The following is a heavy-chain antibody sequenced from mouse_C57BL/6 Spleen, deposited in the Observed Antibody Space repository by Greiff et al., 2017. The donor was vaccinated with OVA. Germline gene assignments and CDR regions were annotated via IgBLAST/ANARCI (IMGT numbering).Heavy chain of an antibody. J-gene: IGHJ1*03. CDR1: GYTFTDYE. Sequence: QVQLQQSGAELMKPGASVKLSCKASGYTFTDYEMHWVKQTPVHGLEWIGAIDPETGGTAYNQKFKGKAILTADKSSSTAYMELRSLTSEDSAVYYCTRGFTTVVEGYFDVWGTGTTVTVSS. CDR2: IDPETGGT. CDR3: TRGFTTVVEGYFDV. V-gene: IGHV1-15*01. D-gene: IGHD1-1*01.